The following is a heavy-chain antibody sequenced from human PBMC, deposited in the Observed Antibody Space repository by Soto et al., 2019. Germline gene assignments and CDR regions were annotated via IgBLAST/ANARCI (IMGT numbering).Heavy chain of an antibody. V-gene: IGHV1-69*06. CDR3: ASVVYYDSSGYPIYYYYGMDV. D-gene: IGHD3-22*01. J-gene: IGHJ6*02. Sequence: QVQLVQSGAEVKKPGSSVKVSCKASGGTFSSYAISWVRQAPGQGLERMGGIIPIFGTANYAQKFQGRVTITADKSTSTAYMELSSLRSEDTAVYYCASVVYYDSSGYPIYYYYGMDVWGQGTTVTVSS. CDR1: GGTFSSYA. CDR2: IIPIFGTA.